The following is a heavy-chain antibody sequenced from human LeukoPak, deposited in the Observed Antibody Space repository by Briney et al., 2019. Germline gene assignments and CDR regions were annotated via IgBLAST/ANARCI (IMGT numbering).Heavy chain of an antibody. CDR3: ARDGPPVYYYYGMDV. CDR1: GFTFSDYY. J-gene: IGHJ6*02. CDR2: IYTSGST. V-gene: IGHV4-4*07. Sequence: PGGSLRLSCAASGFTFSDYYMSWIRQPAGKGLEWIGRIYTSGSTNYNPSLKSRVTMSVDTSKNQFSLKLSSVTAADTAVYYCARDGPPVYYYYGMDVWGQGTTVTVS. D-gene: IGHD3/OR15-3a*01.